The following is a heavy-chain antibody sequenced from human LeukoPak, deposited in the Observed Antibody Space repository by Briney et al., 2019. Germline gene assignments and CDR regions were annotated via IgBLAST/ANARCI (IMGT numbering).Heavy chain of an antibody. Sequence: AGSLRLSCSASGFPFSSYAMEWVRQAPGKGLEYVSAISDSGGSTYYADSVKGRFTISRDNSKNTLYLQMSSLRAEDTAVYFCVRGYSFGPYGMDVWGQGTTVTVSS. D-gene: IGHD2-15*01. CDR2: ISDSGGST. J-gene: IGHJ6*02. CDR3: VRGYSFGPYGMDV. V-gene: IGHV3-64D*09. CDR1: GFPFSSYA.